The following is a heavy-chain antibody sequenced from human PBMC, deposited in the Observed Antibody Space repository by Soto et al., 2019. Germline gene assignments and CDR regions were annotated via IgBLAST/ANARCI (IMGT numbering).Heavy chain of an antibody. CDR2: ISGSGGST. J-gene: IGHJ6*03. CDR3: ATHYDTHYYYYMDV. Sequence: GSLRLSCAASGFTFSSYAMSWVRQAPGKGLEWVSAISGSGGSTYYADSVKGRFTISRDNSKNTLYLQMNSLRAEDTAVYYCATHYDTHYYYYMDVWGKGTTVTVSS. CDR1: GFTFSSYA. V-gene: IGHV3-23*01. D-gene: IGHD3-9*01.